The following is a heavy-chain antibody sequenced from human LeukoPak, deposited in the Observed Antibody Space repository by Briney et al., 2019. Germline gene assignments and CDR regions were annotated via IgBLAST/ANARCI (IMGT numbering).Heavy chain of an antibody. J-gene: IGHJ4*02. CDR3: ARTYSSSWYSNY. CDR2: IYHSGST. Sequence: SETLSLTCAVSGGSISSSNWWSWVRQPPGKGLEWIGEIYHSGSTNYNPSLKSRVTISVDKSKNQFSLKPSSVTAADTAVYYCARTYSSSWYSNYWGQGTLVTVSS. CDR1: GGSISSSNW. V-gene: IGHV4-4*02. D-gene: IGHD6-13*01.